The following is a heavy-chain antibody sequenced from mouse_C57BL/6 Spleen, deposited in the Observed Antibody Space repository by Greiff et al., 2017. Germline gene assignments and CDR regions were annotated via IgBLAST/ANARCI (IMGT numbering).Heavy chain of an antibody. Sequence: VQLQQSGAELVKPGASVTLSCKASGYTFTDYEMHWVKQTPVHGLEWIGAIDPETGGTAYNQKVKGKAILTADKSSSTAYMELRSLTSEDSAVYYCTRGGYYYCSSHWYFDVWGTGTTVTVSS. D-gene: IGHD1-1*01. CDR1: GYTFTDYE. J-gene: IGHJ1*03. CDR3: TRGGYYYCSSHWYFDV. CDR2: IDPETGGT. V-gene: IGHV1-15*01.